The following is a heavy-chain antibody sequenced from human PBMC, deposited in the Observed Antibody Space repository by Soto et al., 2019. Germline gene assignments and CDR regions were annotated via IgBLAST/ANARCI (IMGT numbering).Heavy chain of an antibody. Sequence: QVQLQESGPGLVKPSGTLSLTCAVSGGSISSSNWWSWVRQPPGKGLEWIGEIYHSGSTNYNPSLNGRVTISVDKSKNQFALKLSSVTAADTAVYYCARVIVPAATFDYWGQGTLVTVSS. CDR1: GGSISSSNW. V-gene: IGHV4-4*02. CDR2: IYHSGST. D-gene: IGHD2-2*01. CDR3: ARVIVPAATFDY. J-gene: IGHJ4*02.